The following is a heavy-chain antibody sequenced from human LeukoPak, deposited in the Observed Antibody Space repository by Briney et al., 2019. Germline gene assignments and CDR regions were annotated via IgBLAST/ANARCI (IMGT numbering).Heavy chain of an antibody. D-gene: IGHD3-22*01. CDR1: GFTFSSYA. CDR2: ISGSGGST. V-gene: IGHV3-23*01. J-gene: IGHJ4*02. CDR3: AKVMYYYDSSGYYYNPFDY. Sequence: GGSLRLSCAASGFTFSSYAMGWVRQAPGKGLEWVSAISGSGGSTYYADSVKGRFTISRDNSKNTLYLQMNSLRAEDTAVYYCAKVMYYYDSSGYYYNPFDYWGQGTLVTVSS.